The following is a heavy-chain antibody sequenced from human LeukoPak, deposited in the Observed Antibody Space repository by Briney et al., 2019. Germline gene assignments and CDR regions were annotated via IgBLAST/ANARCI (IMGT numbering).Heavy chain of an antibody. CDR1: GFTFSSYA. D-gene: IGHD2-2*01. CDR3: ARLNIAVVPAAPSAL. Sequence: PGGSLRLSCAASGFTFSSYAMHWVRQAPGKGLEWVAVISYDGSNKYYADSVKGRFTISRDNSKNTLYLQMNSLRAEDTAVYYCARLNIAVVPAAPSALWGQGTLVTVSS. V-gene: IGHV3-30*04. CDR2: ISYDGSNK. J-gene: IGHJ4*02.